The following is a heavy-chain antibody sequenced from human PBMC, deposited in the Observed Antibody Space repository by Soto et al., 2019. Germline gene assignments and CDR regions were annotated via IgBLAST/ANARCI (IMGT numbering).Heavy chain of an antibody. V-gene: IGHV1-46*03. CDR3: ARDQSWQDLAWWFDL. J-gene: IGHJ5*02. CDR2: INPSGGST. Sequence: EASVKVSCKASGYTFTSYYMHWVRQAPGQGLEWMGIINPSGGSTSYAQKFQGRVTMTRDTSTSTVYMELSSLTSEDTAVYYCARDQSWQDLAWWFDLWGQGTLVTVSS. D-gene: IGHD3-10*01. CDR1: GYTFTSYY.